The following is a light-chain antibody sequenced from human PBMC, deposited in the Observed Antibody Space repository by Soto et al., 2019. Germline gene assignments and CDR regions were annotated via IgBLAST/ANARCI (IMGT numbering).Light chain of an antibody. CDR3: GTWDSSLSAGV. V-gene: IGLV1-51*01. CDR1: NSNIGNNY. Sequence: SVLTQPPSVSATPGQTVTISCSGSNSNIGNNYVSWYQQLPGTAPKLLIYDNNKRPSEIPDRFSGSKSGPSATLGITGLQTGDEADYYCGTWDSSLSAGVFGTGTKVT. J-gene: IGLJ1*01. CDR2: DNN.